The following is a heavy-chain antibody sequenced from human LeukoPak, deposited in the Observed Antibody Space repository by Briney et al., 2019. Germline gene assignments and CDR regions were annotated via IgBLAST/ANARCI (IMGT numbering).Heavy chain of an antibody. CDR3: ARRSAAIGYNWFDP. V-gene: IGHV5-51*01. Sequence: GESLKISCKGSGYSFTSYWIGWVRQMPGKGLEWMGIIYPGDSDTRYSPSFQCQVTISADKSTSTAYLQWSSLKASDTAMYYCARRSAAIGYNWFDPWGQGTLVTVSS. CDR1: GYSFTSYW. D-gene: IGHD2-2*01. CDR2: IYPGDSDT. J-gene: IGHJ5*02.